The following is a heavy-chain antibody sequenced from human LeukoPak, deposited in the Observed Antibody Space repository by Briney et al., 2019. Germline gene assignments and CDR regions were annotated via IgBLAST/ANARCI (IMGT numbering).Heavy chain of an antibody. Sequence: GGSLRLSCAASGFTFSSYAMSCVRQAPGKGVEWGSDISGSGGSTYYADSVKGRFTISRDNSKNTLYLQMNSLRAEDTAVYYCAKDRIRDSGYDLKVRAFDIWGQGTMVTVSS. CDR1: GFTFSSYA. CDR2: ISGSGGST. J-gene: IGHJ3*02. CDR3: AKDRIRDSGYDLKVRAFDI. D-gene: IGHD5-12*01. V-gene: IGHV3-23*01.